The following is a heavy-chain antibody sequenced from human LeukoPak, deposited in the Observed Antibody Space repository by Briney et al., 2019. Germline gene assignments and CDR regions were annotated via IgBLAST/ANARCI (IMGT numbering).Heavy chain of an antibody. J-gene: IGHJ4*02. V-gene: IGHV3-43*02. D-gene: IGHD3-16*02. CDR1: GFTFDDYA. Sequence: PGGSLRLSCAASGFTFDDYAMHWVRQAPGKGLEWVSLISGDGGSTYYADSVKGRFTISRDNSKNSPYLQMNSLRTEDTALYYCAKDHSELSLSGPTDYWGQGTLVTVSS. CDR2: ISGDGGST. CDR3: AKDHSELSLSGPTDY.